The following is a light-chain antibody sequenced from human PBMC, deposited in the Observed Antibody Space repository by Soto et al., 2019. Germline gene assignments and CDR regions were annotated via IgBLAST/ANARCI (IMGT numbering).Light chain of an antibody. CDR3: QHYNTYRG. V-gene: IGKV1-5*03. CDR1: QSISSW. Sequence: DNQMTQSPSTLSASVGDRVTITCRASQSISSWLAWYQQKPGKAPKLLIYKASSLESGVPSRFSGRGSGTEFTLTISSLQPDDFATYYCQHYNTYRGFGKGTKVEIK. CDR2: KAS. J-gene: IGKJ1*01.